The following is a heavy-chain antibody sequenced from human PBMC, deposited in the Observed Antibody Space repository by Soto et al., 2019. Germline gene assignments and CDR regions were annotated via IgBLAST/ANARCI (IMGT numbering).Heavy chain of an antibody. CDR1: GGTFSSYT. J-gene: IGHJ6*03. D-gene: IGHD2-8*02. CDR2: IIPILGIA. V-gene: IGHV1-69*02. CDR3: ARVLVGDYYYYYMDV. Sequence: SVKVSCKASGGTFSSYTISWVRQAPGQGLEWMGRIIPILGIANYAQKFQGRVTITADKSTSTAYMELSSLRSEDTAVYYCARVLVGDYYYYYMDVWGKGTTVTVSS.